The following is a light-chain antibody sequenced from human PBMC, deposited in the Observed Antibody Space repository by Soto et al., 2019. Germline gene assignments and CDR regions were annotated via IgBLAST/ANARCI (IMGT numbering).Light chain of an antibody. J-gene: IGLJ1*01. V-gene: IGLV2-8*01. CDR3: SSYTGGNPSYV. CDR2: EVT. CDR1: SSDVGGYDY. Sequence: QSALTQPPSASGSPGQSVTISCTGTSSDVGGYDYVSWYQQHPGKAPKLMIYEVTIRPSGVSDRISGSKSGNTASLTVSGLQAEDEADYYCSSYTGGNPSYVFGTGTKLTVL.